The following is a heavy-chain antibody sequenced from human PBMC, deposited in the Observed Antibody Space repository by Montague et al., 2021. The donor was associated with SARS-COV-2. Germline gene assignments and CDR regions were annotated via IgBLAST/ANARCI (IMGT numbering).Heavy chain of an antibody. V-gene: IGHV2-70*04. Sequence: VKPTQTLTLTCTFSGFSLSTSGMRASWIRQPPGKALEWLARIDWDDDKFYSTSLKTRLTISKDTSKNQVVLTVTNMDPVDTATYYCARSYYDILTAYYTPFDYWGQGTLVTVSS. J-gene: IGHJ4*02. D-gene: IGHD3-9*01. CDR1: GFSLSTSGMR. CDR2: IDWDDDK. CDR3: ARSYYDILTAYYTPFDY.